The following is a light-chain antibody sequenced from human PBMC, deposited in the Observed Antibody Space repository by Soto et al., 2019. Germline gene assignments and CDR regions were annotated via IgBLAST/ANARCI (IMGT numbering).Light chain of an antibody. CDR3: CSYAGSDAPYV. J-gene: IGLJ1*01. CDR2: DVS. Sequence: QSALTQPRSVSGSPGQSVTISCTGTSSDVGGYNYVSWYQQHPGKVPKLMIYDVSKRPSGVPDRFSGSKSGNTASLTISGLQAEDEADYYCCSYAGSDAPYVFGTGTKLTVL. CDR1: SSDVGGYNY. V-gene: IGLV2-11*01.